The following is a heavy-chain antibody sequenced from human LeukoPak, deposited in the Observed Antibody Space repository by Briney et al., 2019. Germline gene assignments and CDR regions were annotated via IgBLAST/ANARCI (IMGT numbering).Heavy chain of an antibody. CDR2: IYSGGST. CDR1: GFTVSSNY. D-gene: IGHD4-23*01. CDR3: ARDGVDYGGNSYSSY. Sequence: GGSLRLSCAASGFTVSSNYMSWVRQAPGKGLEWVSAIYSGGSTYYSDSVKGRFTISRDNSKNTLYLQMNSLRAEDTAVYYCARDGVDYGGNSYSSYWGQGTMVTVSS. J-gene: IGHJ4*02. V-gene: IGHV3-66*02.